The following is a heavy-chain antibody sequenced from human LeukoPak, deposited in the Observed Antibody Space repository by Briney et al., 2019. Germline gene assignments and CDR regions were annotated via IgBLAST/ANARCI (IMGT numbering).Heavy chain of an antibody. Sequence: SETLSLTCTVSGGSISSSSYYWGWIRQPPGKGLEWIGSIYYSGSTNYNPSLKSRVTISVDTSKNQFSLKLSSVTAADTAVYYCAGLLGYCSSTSCYGWFDPWGQGTLVTVSS. CDR3: AGLLGYCSSTSCYGWFDP. J-gene: IGHJ5*02. CDR1: GGSISSSSYY. CDR2: IYYSGST. D-gene: IGHD2-2*01. V-gene: IGHV4-39*07.